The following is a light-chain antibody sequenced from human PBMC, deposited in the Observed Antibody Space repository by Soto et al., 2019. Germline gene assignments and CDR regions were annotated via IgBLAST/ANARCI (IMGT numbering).Light chain of an antibody. J-gene: IGKJ1*01. CDR3: KQYGSSGT. Sequence: ENVFAQCPTPLSLSRAERASLWYRASQSVSNNYLAWYQQKPGQAPRLLIYGASNRATGIPDRVSGSGSGTEFSLAIRRLEPGDFAVYYCKQYGSSGTFGQGTQVDIK. CDR2: GAS. V-gene: IGKV3-20*01. CDR1: QSVSNNY.